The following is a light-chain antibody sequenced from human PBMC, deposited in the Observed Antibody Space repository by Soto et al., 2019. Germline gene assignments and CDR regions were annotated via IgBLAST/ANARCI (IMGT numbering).Light chain of an antibody. J-gene: IGKJ1*01. CDR2: GAS. Sequence: EIVLTQPPGLLSLSPGERATPSCRASQSVGSNYLAWYQQKPGQAPRILIFGASGRAIGIPDRFSGSGSGTDFTLTISRLEPEDFAVYYCQQYNSWPRTFGQGTKGDIK. V-gene: IGKV3-20*01. CDR1: QSVGSNY. CDR3: QQYNSWPRT.